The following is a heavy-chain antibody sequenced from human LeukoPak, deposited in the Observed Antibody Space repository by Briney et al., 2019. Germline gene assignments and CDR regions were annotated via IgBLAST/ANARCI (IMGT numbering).Heavy chain of an antibody. CDR2: VSGLGGST. D-gene: IGHD4-17*01. CDR3: ARDDYGETFDY. CDR1: GFTFSSYA. Sequence: GGSLRLSCAASGFTFSSYAMSWVRQAPGKGLEWVSAVSGLGGSTYYADSVKGRFTISRDNSKNTLYLQMNSLRAEDTAVYYCARDDYGETFDYWGQGTLVTVSS. J-gene: IGHJ4*01. V-gene: IGHV3-23*01.